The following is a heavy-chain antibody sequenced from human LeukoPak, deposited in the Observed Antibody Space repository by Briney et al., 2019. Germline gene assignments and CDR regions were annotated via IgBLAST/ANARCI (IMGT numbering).Heavy chain of an antibody. CDR1: GYRFTDYW. Sequence: ASVKVSCKGSGYRFTDYWIGWVRQMPGKGLEWMGIIFPGHSQTKYSPSFQGQVTISADRSVSTAYLQWSSLRASDTAMYYCARHGTPAAAGSTFDIWGQGTMVTVSS. V-gene: IGHV5-51*01. J-gene: IGHJ3*02. CDR2: IFPGHSQT. CDR3: ARHGTPAAAGSTFDI. D-gene: IGHD6-13*01.